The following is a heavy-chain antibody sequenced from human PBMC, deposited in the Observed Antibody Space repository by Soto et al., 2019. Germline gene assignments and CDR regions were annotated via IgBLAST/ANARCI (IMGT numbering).Heavy chain of an antibody. J-gene: IGHJ4*02. CDR3: ARDKPPPYNWNWFGY. D-gene: IGHD1-7*01. CDR1: GYTFTSYY. CDR2: INPSGGST. V-gene: IGHV1-46*03. Sequence: EASLKVSCKASGYTFTSYYMHWVRQAPGQGLEWMGIINPSGGSTSYAQKFQGRVTMTRDTSTSTVYMELSSLRSEDTAVYYCARDKPPPYNWNWFGYWGQGTLVTVSS.